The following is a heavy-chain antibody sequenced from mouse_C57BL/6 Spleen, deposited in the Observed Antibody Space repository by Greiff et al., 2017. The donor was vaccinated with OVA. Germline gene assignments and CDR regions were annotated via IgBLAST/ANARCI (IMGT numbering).Heavy chain of an antibody. CDR2: IHPNSGST. CDR1: GYTFTSYW. CDR3: ASTVVAPRYFDV. J-gene: IGHJ1*03. D-gene: IGHD1-1*01. Sequence: QVQLQQPGAELVKPGASVKLSCKASGYTFTSYWMHWVKQRPGQGLEWIGMIHPNSGSTNDNEKFKSKATLTVDKYSSTAYMQLSSLTSEDSAGYDCASTVVAPRYFDVWGTGTTVTVSS. V-gene: IGHV1-64*01.